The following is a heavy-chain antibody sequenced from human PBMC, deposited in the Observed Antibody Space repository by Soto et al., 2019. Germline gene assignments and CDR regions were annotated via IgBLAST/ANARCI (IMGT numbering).Heavy chain of an antibody. Sequence: QVQLVESGGGVVQPGRSLRLSCAASGFTFSSYGMHWVRQAPGKGLEWVAVISYDGSNKYYADSVKGRFTISRDNSKNTLYLQMNSLRAEDTAVYYCAGPPWRPDPWGQGTLVTVSS. CDR1: GFTFSSYG. J-gene: IGHJ5*02. CDR2: ISYDGSNK. V-gene: IGHV3-30*03. CDR3: AGPPWRPDP. D-gene: IGHD5-12*01.